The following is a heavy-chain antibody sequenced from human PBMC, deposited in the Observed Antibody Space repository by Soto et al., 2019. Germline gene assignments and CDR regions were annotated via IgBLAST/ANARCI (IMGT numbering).Heavy chain of an antibody. CDR3: VRDGTKTLRVWFDP. V-gene: IGHV4-4*07. J-gene: IGHJ5*02. CDR2: IYATGTT. D-gene: IGHD1-1*01. Sequence: SETLSLTCTVSGASISGFYWSWIRKSAGKGLEWIGRIYATGTTDYNPSLKSRVMMSVDTSKKQFSLKLRSVTAADTAVYYCVRDGTKTLRVWFDPWGQGISVTVSS. CDR1: GASISGFY.